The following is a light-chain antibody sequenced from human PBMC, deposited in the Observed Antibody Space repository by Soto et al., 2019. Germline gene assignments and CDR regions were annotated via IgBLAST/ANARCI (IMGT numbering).Light chain of an antibody. CDR3: QQSHITTLFT. CDR1: QNINSH. V-gene: IGKV1-39*01. J-gene: IGKJ2*01. Sequence: DIQMTQSPSSLSASLGDRVTITCRASQNINSHLNWYQQKPGKAPKVLIYAASRLQSGVPSRFRGSGPGTEFTLTISSLEPEDFATYYCQQSHITTLFTFGKGTKLEIK. CDR2: AAS.